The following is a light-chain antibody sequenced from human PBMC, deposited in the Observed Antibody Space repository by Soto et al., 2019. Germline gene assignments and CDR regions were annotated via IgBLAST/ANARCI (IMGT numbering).Light chain of an antibody. V-gene: IGKV3D-7*01. CDR1: QSVGSIY. Sequence: DIVMTQSPATLSLSPGERATLSCRASQSVGSIYLSWYQQIPGQAPRLLIYGASTRATGIPARFSGSGSGTDFTLTISSLQPEDFAVYYCQQDYNFPWTFGQGTKVE. J-gene: IGKJ1*01. CDR2: GAS. CDR3: QQDYNFPWT.